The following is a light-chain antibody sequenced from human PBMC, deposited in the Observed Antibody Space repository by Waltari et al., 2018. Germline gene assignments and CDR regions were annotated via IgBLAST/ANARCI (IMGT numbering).Light chain of an antibody. CDR2: DDS. CDR3: QVWDRSNEDAHPYGV. CDR1: HLDNKA. J-gene: IGLJ2*01. Sequence: SGVLTQPPSVSVAPGQTAKITCRGDHLDNKAVNWPQQRPGQAPGLVIYDDSDRPSGIPERFSGSNSGNTATLTISRVEAGDEADYFCQVWDRSNEDAHPYGVFGGGTKLTVL. V-gene: IGLV3-21*02.